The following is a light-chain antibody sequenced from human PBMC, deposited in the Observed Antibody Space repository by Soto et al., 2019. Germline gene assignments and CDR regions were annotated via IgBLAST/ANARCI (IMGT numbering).Light chain of an antibody. CDR1: QYIGRY. V-gene: IGKV1-39*01. CDR2: AAS. CDR3: QQTYRTPLT. Sequence: DIQMTQSPSSLSASVGDRVTITCRAGQYIGRYLNWYQQKPGKAPKLLIYAASSLHSGVPSRFSGSGSGTDFTHTISSLQPEDFATYSCQQTYRTPLTFGGGTKVEIK. J-gene: IGKJ4*01.